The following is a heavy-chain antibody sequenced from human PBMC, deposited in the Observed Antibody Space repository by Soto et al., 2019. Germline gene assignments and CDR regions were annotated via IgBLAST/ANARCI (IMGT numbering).Heavy chain of an antibody. D-gene: IGHD5-12*01. CDR3: TSQVGRVYSGYEGFWYFDL. CDR1: GGTFSSYA. J-gene: IGHJ2*01. V-gene: IGHV1-69*01. CDR2: IIPIFGTA. Sequence: QVQLVQSGAEVKKPGSSVKVSCKASGGTFSSYAISWVRQAPGQGLEWMGGIIPIFGTANYAQKFQGRVTITADESTSTAYMELSSLRSEDTAVYYCTSQVGRVYSGYEGFWYFDLWGRGTLVTVSS.